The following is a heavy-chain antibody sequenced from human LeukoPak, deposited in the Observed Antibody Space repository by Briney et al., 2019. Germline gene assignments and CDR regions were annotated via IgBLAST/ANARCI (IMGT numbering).Heavy chain of an antibody. J-gene: IGHJ4*02. CDR1: GFTFSSYP. Sequence: PGGSLRLSCAASGFTFSSYPMTWVRQAPGKGLEWVAVISYDGSNKYYADSVKGRFTISRDNSKNTLYLQMNSLRAEDTAVYYCARTPPNDYGDSYYFDYWGQGTLVTVSS. CDR3: ARTPPNDYGDSYYFDY. V-gene: IGHV3-30*04. CDR2: ISYDGSNK. D-gene: IGHD4-17*01.